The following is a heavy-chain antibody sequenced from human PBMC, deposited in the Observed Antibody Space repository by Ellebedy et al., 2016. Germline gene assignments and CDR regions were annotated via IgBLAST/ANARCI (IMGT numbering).Heavy chain of an antibody. D-gene: IGHD6-19*01. Sequence: GESLKISCAASGFTFSSYSMNWVRQAPGKGLEWVSSISSSSSYIYYADSVKGRFTISRDNAKNSLYLQMNSLRAEDTAVYYCARERGQWLVEGLFDYWGQGTLVTVSS. CDR2: ISSSSSYI. V-gene: IGHV3-21*01. CDR3: ARERGQWLVEGLFDY. CDR1: GFTFSSYS. J-gene: IGHJ4*02.